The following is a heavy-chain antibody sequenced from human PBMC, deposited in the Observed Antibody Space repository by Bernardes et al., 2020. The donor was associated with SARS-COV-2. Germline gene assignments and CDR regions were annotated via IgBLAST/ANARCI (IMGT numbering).Heavy chain of an antibody. Sequence: GGSLRLSCAASGFTFSSYGMHWVRQAPGKGLEWVAVIWYDGSNKYYADSVKGRFTISRDNSKNTLYLQMNSLRAEDTAVYYCAREGQPGRYYYYGMDVWGQGTTVTVSS. V-gene: IGHV3-33*01. CDR2: IWYDGSNK. J-gene: IGHJ6*02. CDR1: GFTFSSYG. D-gene: IGHD1-26*01. CDR3: AREGQPGRYYYYGMDV.